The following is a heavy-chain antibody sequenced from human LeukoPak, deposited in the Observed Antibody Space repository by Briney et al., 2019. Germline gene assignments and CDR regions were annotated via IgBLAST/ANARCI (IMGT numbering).Heavy chain of an antibody. D-gene: IGHD5-12*01. CDR1: GGSISTYY. J-gene: IGHJ6*02. CDR3: ARRGGYGGYYYYYGMDV. Sequence: SETLSLTCTVSGGSISTYYWSWIRQPPGKGLEWIGYIYYSGSTNYNPSLKSRVTISVDTSKNQFSLKLSSVTAADTAVYYCARRGGYGGYYYYYGMDVWGQGTTVTVSS. V-gene: IGHV4-59*08. CDR2: IYYSGST.